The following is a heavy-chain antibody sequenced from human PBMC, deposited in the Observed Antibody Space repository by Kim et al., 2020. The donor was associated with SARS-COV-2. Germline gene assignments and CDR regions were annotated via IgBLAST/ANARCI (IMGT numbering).Heavy chain of an antibody. CDR3: ARGPYYYDSSGYYYDY. Sequence: SLEGRVTISVDTSKNQFSLKLSSVIAADTAVYYCARGPYYYDSSGYYYDYWGHGTLVTVSS. J-gene: IGHJ4*01. V-gene: IGHV4-59*09. D-gene: IGHD3-22*01.